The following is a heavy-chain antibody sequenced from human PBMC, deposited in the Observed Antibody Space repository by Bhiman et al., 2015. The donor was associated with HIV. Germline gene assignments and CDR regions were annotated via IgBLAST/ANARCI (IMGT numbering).Heavy chain of an antibody. Sequence: EVQLVESGGGLVQPGGSLRLSCAASGFTFSTYEMNWVRQAPGKGLEWVSYISSSGSNIYYADSVKGRFTISRDNSQNTLYLQMNSLRAEDTAVYFCVKDSRPLYSSSSGHYYYYGMDVWGQGTTVTVSS. V-gene: IGHV3-48*03. D-gene: IGHD6-6*01. J-gene: IGHJ6*02. CDR1: GFTFSTYE. CDR2: ISSSGSNI. CDR3: VKDSRPLYSSSSGHYYYYGMDV.